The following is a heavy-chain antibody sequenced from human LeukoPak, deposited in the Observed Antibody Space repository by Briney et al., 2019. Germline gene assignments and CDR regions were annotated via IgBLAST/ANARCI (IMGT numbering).Heavy chain of an antibody. D-gene: IGHD2-2*02. CDR2: ISATGGGA. Sequence: PGGSLRLSCAASGFTFKNFAMTWVRQAPGKGLERVSTISATGGGAYYADSVKGRFTISRDNSKDTLSLQMNTLRAEDTAVYYCAKDVRRAEYCSGTTCYTSSFDYWGQGTLVTVSS. CDR1: GFTFKNFA. J-gene: IGHJ4*02. CDR3: AKDVRRAEYCSGTTCYTSSFDY. V-gene: IGHV3-23*01.